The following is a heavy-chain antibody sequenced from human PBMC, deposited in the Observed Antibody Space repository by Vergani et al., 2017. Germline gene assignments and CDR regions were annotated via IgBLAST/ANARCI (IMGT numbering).Heavy chain of an antibody. CDR1: GYSFTSYA. CDR2: INAGNGNT. D-gene: IGHD1-14*01. CDR3: ARGRNPPTHFDY. Sequence: QVQLVQSGAEVKKPGASVKVSCKASGYSFTSYAIHWVRQAPGQRLEWMGWINAGNGNTKYSQKLQDRVTITADKSTSTAYMELSSLRSEDTAVYYCARGRNPPTHFDYWGQGTLVTVSS. V-gene: IGHV1-3*01. J-gene: IGHJ4*02.